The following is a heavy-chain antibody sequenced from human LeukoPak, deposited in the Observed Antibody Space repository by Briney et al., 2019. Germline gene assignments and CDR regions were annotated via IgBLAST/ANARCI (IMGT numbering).Heavy chain of an antibody. D-gene: IGHD2-2*01. Sequence: SETLSLTCAVYGGSFSGYYWSWIRQPPGKGLEWIGEINHSGSTNYDPSLKSRVTISVDTSKSQFSLKLSSVTAADTAVYYCARGELGYCSSTSCSQYYYYGMDVWGKGTTVTVSS. J-gene: IGHJ6*04. CDR2: INHSGST. CDR3: ARGELGYCSSTSCSQYYYYGMDV. V-gene: IGHV4-34*01. CDR1: GGSFSGYY.